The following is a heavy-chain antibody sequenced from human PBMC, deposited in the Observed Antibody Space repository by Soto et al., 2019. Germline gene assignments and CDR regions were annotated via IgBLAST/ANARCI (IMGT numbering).Heavy chain of an antibody. Sequence: PSETLSLTCVVYDGSFSGYFWTWIRQSPGKGLEWIGEINHSGSTNYNPSLKSRATISVDPSEKEFSLRLSAVTAADTAVYYCARGQWLTRGEYWGQGALVTVSS. CDR3: ARGQWLTRGEY. J-gene: IGHJ4*02. V-gene: IGHV4-34*01. D-gene: IGHD6-19*01. CDR2: INHSGST. CDR1: DGSFSGYF.